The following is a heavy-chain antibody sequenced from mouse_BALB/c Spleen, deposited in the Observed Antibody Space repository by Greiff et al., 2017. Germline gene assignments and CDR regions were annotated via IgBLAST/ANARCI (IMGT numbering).Heavy chain of an antibody. D-gene: IGHD1-1*02. V-gene: IGHV5-17*02. CDR1: GFTFSSFG. CDR2: ISSGSSTI. CDR3: ARWWDYAMDY. J-gene: IGHJ4*01. Sequence: EVLLVESGGGLVQPGGSLKLSCAASGFTFSSFGMHWVRQAPEKGLEWVAYISSGSSTIYYADTVKGRFTISRDNPKNTLFLQLTSLRSEDTAMYYCARWWDYAMDYWGQGTSVTVSA.